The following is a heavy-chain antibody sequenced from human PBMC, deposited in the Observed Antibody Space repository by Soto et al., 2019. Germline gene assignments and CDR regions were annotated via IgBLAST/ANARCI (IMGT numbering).Heavy chain of an antibody. V-gene: IGHV3-23*01. CDR1: GFIPSSYA. CDR2: ISGSGGAT. J-gene: IGHJ4*02. D-gene: IGHD6-13*01. Sequence: GGSLSLSCVVSGFIPSSYAMSWVRQAPGKGLEWVSGISGSGGATSYADSVKGRFTISRDNSKNTLYLQMNSLSAEDTAIYYCAKDAIMVSSSFNYFDFWGQGALVTVSS. CDR3: AKDAIMVSSSFNYFDF.